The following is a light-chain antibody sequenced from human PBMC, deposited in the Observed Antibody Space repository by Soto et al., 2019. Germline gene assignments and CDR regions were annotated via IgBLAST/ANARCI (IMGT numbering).Light chain of an antibody. CDR1: SSDVGGYNY. CDR3: CSSAGTYTSV. V-gene: IGLV2-11*01. CDR2: DVS. Sequence: QSALTQPRSVSGSPGQSVTISCTGTSSDVGGYNYVSWYQQHPGKAPKLMIYDVSKRPSGVPDRFSGSKSGNTASLTISGLHAEDEADYYCCSSAGTYTSVFGGGTKVTVL. J-gene: IGLJ3*02.